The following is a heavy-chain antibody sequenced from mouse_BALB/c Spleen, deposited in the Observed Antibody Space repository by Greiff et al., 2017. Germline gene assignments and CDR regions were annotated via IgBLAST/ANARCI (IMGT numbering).Heavy chain of an antibody. CDR1: GFTFSSYG. Sequence: EVQGVESGGDLVKPGGSLKLSCAASGFTFSSYGMSWVRQTPDKRLEWVATISSGGSYTYYPDSVKGRFTISRDNAKNTLYLQMSSLKSEDTAMYYCARHEEDYDGFAYWGQGTLVTVSA. J-gene: IGHJ3*01. V-gene: IGHV5-6*01. D-gene: IGHD2-4*01. CDR2: ISSGGSYT. CDR3: ARHEEDYDGFAY.